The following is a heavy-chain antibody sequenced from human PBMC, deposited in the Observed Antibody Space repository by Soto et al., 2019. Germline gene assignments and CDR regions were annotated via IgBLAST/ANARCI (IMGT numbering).Heavy chain of an antibody. J-gene: IGHJ4*02. CDR2: ISPSSSTI. CDR3: AHGYSHDN. CDR1: GFIFSTYS. Sequence: EVQLVESGGGLVQPGGSLRLSCAASGFIFSTYSMNWVRQAPGKGLEWVSYISPSSSTIHYADSVKGRFTISRDNAKNSLYLQMNSLRDEDTAVYYCAHGYSHDNWGQGTLVTVSS. D-gene: IGHD3-22*01. V-gene: IGHV3-48*02.